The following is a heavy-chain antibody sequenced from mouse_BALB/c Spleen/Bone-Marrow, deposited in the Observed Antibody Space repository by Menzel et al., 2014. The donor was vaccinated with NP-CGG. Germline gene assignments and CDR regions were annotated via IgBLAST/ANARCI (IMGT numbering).Heavy chain of an antibody. V-gene: IGHV1-5*01. CDR2: IYPGNSDT. D-gene: IGHD1-1*01. CDR1: GYTFTSYW. J-gene: IGHJ4*01. CDR3: TRVITAVLATRAMDY. Sequence: EVKVVDSGTVLARPGASVKMSCKASGYTFTSYWMHWVKQRPGQGLEWIGAIYPGNSDTSYNQKFKGKAKLTAVTSTSTAYMELSSLTNEDSAVYYCTRVITAVLATRAMDYWGQGSSVTVSS.